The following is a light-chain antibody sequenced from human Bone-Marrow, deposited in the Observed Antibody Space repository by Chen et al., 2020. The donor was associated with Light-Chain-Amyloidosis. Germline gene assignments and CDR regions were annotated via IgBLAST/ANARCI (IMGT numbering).Light chain of an antibody. CDR3: SSYTITNTLV. J-gene: IGLJ1*01. CDR1: SSHVGGDNH. V-gene: IGLV2-14*01. CDR2: VVT. Sequence: QSALTQPASVSGSPGQSITISCTGTSSHVGGDNHVSWYQQHPDKAPKLMIYVVTNRPSWVPDRFSGSKSDNTASLTISGLQTEDEADYFCSSYTITNTLVFGSGTRVTVL.